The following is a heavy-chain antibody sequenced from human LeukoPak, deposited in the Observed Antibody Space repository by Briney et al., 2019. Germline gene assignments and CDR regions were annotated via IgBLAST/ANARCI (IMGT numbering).Heavy chain of an antibody. CDR1: GFAFSRYG. V-gene: IGHV3-23*01. CDR3: AIDTAMVGNWFDP. J-gene: IGHJ5*02. Sequence: GGSLRLSCAASGFAFSRYGMSWVRQAPGKGLEWVSAIGGSGGSTDYADSVKGRFTISRDNSKNTLYLQMNSLRAEDTAVYYCAIDTAMVGNWFDPWGQGTLVTVSS. CDR2: IGGSGGST. D-gene: IGHD5-18*01.